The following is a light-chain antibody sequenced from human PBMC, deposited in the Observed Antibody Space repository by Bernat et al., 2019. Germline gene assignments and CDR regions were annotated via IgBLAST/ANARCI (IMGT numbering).Light chain of an antibody. J-gene: IGKJ2*01. Sequence: EIVMTQSPATLSVSPGERATLSCRASQSVSFNLAWYQQKPGQAPRLLIYDASNRATGIPARFSGSGSGTDFTLTISSLEPEDFAVYYCHQRTNWDTFGQGTRLEIK. CDR3: HQRTNWDT. CDR1: QSVSFN. V-gene: IGKV3-11*01. CDR2: DAS.